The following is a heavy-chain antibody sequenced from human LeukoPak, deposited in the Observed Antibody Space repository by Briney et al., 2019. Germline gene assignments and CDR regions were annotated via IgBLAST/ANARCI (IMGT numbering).Heavy chain of an antibody. V-gene: IGHV3-30*18. Sequence: GGSLRLSCAASGFTFSSYGMHWVGQAPGKGLEWVAVISYDGSNKYYADSVKGRFTISRDNSKNTLYLQMNSLRAEDTAVYYCAKDLRYSSSSPFDYWGQGTLVTVSS. D-gene: IGHD6-6*01. J-gene: IGHJ4*02. CDR3: AKDLRYSSSSPFDY. CDR1: GFTFSSYG. CDR2: ISYDGSNK.